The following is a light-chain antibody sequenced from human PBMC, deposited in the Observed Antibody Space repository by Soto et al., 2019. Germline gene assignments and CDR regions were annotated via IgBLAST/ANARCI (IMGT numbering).Light chain of an antibody. CDR2: GAS. CDR3: LQHNSYPYT. J-gene: IGKJ2*01. V-gene: IGKV1-17*03. CDR1: QGITNY. Sequence: DIQMTQSPSAMSASVGDRVTITCRASQGITNYLAWFQQKPGKVPKRLIYGASDLQSGVPSRFSGSGSGTEFTLTITSLQPEDFATYDCLQHNSYPYTFGQGTKLEIK.